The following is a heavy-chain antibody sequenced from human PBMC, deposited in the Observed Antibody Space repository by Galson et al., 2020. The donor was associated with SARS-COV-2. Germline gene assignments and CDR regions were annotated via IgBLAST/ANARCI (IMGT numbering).Heavy chain of an antibody. Sequence: GGSLRLSCAASGFTFSSYAMSWVRQAPGKGLEWVSAISGSGGSTYYADSVKGRFTISRDNSKNTLYLQMNSLRAEDTAVYYCAKDLTPYGSGSFEYDYWGQGTLVTVSS. CDR2: ISGSGGST. CDR3: AKDLTPYGSGSFEYDY. CDR1: GFTFSSYA. V-gene: IGHV3-23*01. J-gene: IGHJ4*02. D-gene: IGHD3-10*01.